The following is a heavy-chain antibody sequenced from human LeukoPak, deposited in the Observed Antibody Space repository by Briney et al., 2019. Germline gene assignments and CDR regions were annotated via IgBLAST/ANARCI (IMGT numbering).Heavy chain of an antibody. CDR1: GFTFSDYY. D-gene: IGHD2-2*02. CDR3: AGARIPGLPGY. J-gene: IGHJ4*02. CDR2: ISSSSSYT. Sequence: GGSLRLSCAASGFTFSDYYMSWIRQAPGKGLEWVSYISSSSSYTNYADSVKGRLTISRDNAKNSLYLQMNSLRAEDTAVYYCAGARIPGLPGYWGQGTLVTVSS. V-gene: IGHV3-11*06.